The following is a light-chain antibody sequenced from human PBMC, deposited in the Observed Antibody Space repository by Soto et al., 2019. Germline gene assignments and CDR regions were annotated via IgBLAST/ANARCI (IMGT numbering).Light chain of an antibody. Sequence: QSVLTQPPSVSGAPGQRVTISCTGSSSNIGAGYDVHWYMQLPGTAPKLLVYTNNNRPSGVPDRFSGSKSGTSASLAITGLQAEDEADYYCQSYDSRLSGYVFGSGTKVTAL. CDR2: TNN. CDR3: QSYDSRLSGYV. J-gene: IGLJ1*01. CDR1: SSNIGAGYD. V-gene: IGLV1-40*01.